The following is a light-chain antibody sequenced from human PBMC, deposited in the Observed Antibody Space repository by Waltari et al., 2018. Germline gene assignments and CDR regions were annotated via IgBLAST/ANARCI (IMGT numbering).Light chain of an antibody. CDR3: QVYGSSPLT. J-gene: IGKJ4*01. V-gene: IGKV3-20*01. CDR1: QSVFSSY. Sequence: ILLTQFPGTLSLSPGETATFSCRASQSVFSSYIGWYQQKPGQAPRPLIYGPSNRATDIPARFSGSGSGTDFTLTISRLEPEDFAVYYCQVYGSSPLTFGGGTKVEI. CDR2: GPS.